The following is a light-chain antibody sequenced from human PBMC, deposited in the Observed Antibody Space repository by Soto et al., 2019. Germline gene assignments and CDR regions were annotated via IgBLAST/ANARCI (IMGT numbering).Light chain of an antibody. CDR1: SSDVGGYNY. V-gene: IGLV2-11*01. J-gene: IGLJ1*01. CDR3: CSYAGSPYV. Sequence: QSALTQPRSVSASPGQSVVISCTGTSSDVGGYNYVSWYQQHPGKAPKLMIYDVSKRPSGVPDRFSGSKSGNTASLTISGLQAEDEADYYCCSYAGSPYVFGTGTKVTVL. CDR2: DVS.